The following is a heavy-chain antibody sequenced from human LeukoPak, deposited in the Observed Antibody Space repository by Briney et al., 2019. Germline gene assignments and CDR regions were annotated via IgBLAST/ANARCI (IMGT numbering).Heavy chain of an antibody. CDR3: ARLADCSSSSCRSFDY. V-gene: IGHV1-2*02. D-gene: IGHD2-2*01. Sequence: ASVKVSRKASGYPVTGYYLHWVRQAPGQGLEWMGWINPNSGFTNYAQKFQGRVTMTRDTSISTAYMELSRLRSDDTAVYYCARLADCSSSSCRSFDYWGQGTLVTVSS. CDR2: INPNSGFT. J-gene: IGHJ4*02. CDR1: GYPVTGYY.